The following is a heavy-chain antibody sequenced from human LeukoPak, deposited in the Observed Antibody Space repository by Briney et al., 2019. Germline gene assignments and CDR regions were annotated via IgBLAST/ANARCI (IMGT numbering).Heavy chain of an antibody. V-gene: IGHV1-2*02. J-gene: IGHJ5*02. CDR2: INPNSGGT. Sequence: ASVKVSCKASGYTFTGYYMHWVRQAPGQGLEWMGWINPNSGGTNYAQKFQGRVTMTRDTSISTAYMELSRPRSDDTAVYYCARAGWFGENWFDPWGQGTLVTVSS. D-gene: IGHD3-10*01. CDR1: GYTFTGYY. CDR3: ARAGWFGENWFDP.